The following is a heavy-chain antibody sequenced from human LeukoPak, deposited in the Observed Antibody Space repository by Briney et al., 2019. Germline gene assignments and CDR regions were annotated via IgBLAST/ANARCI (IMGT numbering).Heavy chain of an antibody. V-gene: IGHV3-33*01. D-gene: IGHD3-22*01. CDR3: ARDNYYDSSGFDY. Sequence: GGSLRLSCAASGFTFSSYGMRWVRQAPGKGLEWVAVIWYDGSNKYYADSVKGRFTISRDNSKNTLYLQMNSLRAEDTAVYYCARDNYYDSSGFDYWGQGTLVTVSS. CDR1: GFTFSSYG. CDR2: IWYDGSNK. J-gene: IGHJ4*02.